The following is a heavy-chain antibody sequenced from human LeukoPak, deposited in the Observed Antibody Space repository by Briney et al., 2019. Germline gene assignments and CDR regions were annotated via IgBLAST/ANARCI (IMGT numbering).Heavy chain of an antibody. J-gene: IGHJ4*02. CDR2: INRSGSYI. V-gene: IGHV3-21*01. CDR1: GFTFSSYG. D-gene: IGHD5-18*01. Sequence: GRSLRLSCAASGFTFSSYGMNWVRQAPGKGLEWVSSINRSGSYIFYADSVKGRFTISRDNTKNSLYLQMNSLRAEDTAVYYCARDPGIQLWSYYFDYWGPGTLVTVSS. CDR3: ARDPGIQLWSYYFDY.